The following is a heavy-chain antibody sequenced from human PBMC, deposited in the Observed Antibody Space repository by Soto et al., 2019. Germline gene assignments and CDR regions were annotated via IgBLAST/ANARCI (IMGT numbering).Heavy chain of an antibody. CDR2: IYRSGST. D-gene: IGHD3-10*01. J-gene: IGHJ6*01. CDR1: GGCRSDYY. CDR3: TRGRGNYYYYGMDV. Sequence: ETLSLTCTVAGGCRSDYYWIWVRQPAGKGLEWIGHIYRSGSTKYNPALKGRVTMSLDTSKNQFSLKLKSVTAADTAVYYCTRGRGNYYYYGMDVWGQGTTVTVSS. V-gene: IGHV4-4*07.